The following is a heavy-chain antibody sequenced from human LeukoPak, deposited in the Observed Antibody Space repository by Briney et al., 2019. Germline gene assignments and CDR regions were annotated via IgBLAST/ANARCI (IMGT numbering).Heavy chain of an antibody. D-gene: IGHD3-22*01. V-gene: IGHV3-49*04. CDR2: IRNLVNGGTT. CDR1: GFTFGDYA. J-gene: IGHJ3*02. Sequence: GGSLRLSCTASGFTFGDYAMSWVRQAPGKGLEWIGFIRNLVNGGTTEYAASVKGRVTISRDDSKSIAYQQMNSLKTEDTAVYYCSRFYSSGWASGAFDIWGQGTMVTVSS. CDR3: SRFYSSGWASGAFDI.